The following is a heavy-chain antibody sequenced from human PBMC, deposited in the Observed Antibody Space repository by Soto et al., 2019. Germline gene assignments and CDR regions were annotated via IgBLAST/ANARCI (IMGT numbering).Heavy chain of an antibody. CDR3: ARASSSSSAADY. J-gene: IGHJ4*02. Sequence: QVQLQESGPGLVKASQTLSLICSVSGESISSGGYYWSWIRHHPGKGLEWIGYIYDSESAYYNPSLKSRVTISMDTSKNHFAMKLSSVTAADTAVYYCARASSSSSAADYWGQRTLISVSS. V-gene: IGHV4-31*03. CDR1: GESISSGGYY. D-gene: IGHD6-6*01. CDR2: IYDSESA.